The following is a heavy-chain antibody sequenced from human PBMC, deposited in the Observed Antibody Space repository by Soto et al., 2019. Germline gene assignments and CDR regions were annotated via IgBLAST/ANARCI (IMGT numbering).Heavy chain of an antibody. V-gene: IGHV4-39*01. CDR3: RIVVVVAATPGYFDY. Sequence: SETLSLTCTVSGGSISSSSYYWGWIGQPTGKGLEWIGSIYYSGSTYYNPSLKSRVTISVDTSKNQFSLKLSSVTAADTAVYYCRIVVVVAATPGYFDYWGQGTLVTVSS. CDR2: IYYSGST. D-gene: IGHD2-15*01. CDR1: GGSISSSSYY. J-gene: IGHJ4*02.